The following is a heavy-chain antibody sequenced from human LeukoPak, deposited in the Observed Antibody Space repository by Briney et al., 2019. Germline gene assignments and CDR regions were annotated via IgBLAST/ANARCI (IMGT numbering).Heavy chain of an antibody. CDR3: ARALAAAGFPYYYYGMDV. J-gene: IGHJ6*02. CDR2: INPNSGGT. V-gene: IGHV1-2*04. Sequence: ASVKVSCKASGYTFTGYYMHWVRQAPGQGLEWMGWINPNSGGTNYAQKFQGWVTMTRDTSISTAYMELSRLRSDDTAVYYRARALAAAGFPYYYYGMDVWGQGTTVTVSS. D-gene: IGHD6-13*01. CDR1: GYTFTGYY.